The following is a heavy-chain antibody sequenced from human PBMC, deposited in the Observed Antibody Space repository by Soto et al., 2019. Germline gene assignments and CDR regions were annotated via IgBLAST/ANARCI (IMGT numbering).Heavy chain of an antibody. J-gene: IGHJ3*02. CDR3: ARERTHYDFWSGYNLRSDAFDI. CDR1: GGSISSGGYY. D-gene: IGHD3-3*01. CDR2: IYYSGST. V-gene: IGHV4-31*03. Sequence: MTSETLSLTCTVSGGSISSGGYYWSWIRQHPGKGLEWIGYIYYSGSTYYNPSLKSRVTISVDTSKNQFSLKLSSVTAADTAMYYCARERTHYDFWSGYNLRSDAFDIWGQGTMVTVSS.